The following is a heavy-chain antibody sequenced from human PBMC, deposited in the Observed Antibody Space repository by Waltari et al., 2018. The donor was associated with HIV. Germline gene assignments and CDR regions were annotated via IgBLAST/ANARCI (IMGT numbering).Heavy chain of an antibody. V-gene: IGHV1-2*04. CDR2: INPANGDT. D-gene: IGHD3-10*01. J-gene: IGHJ5*02. CDR1: GYTFAAYH. CDR3: ARGCGSGSSLGRGCTFHL. Sequence: QVQMVQSGAEVKNPGASVKVACRTYGYTFAAYHIHWVRQAPGEGREWVDWINPANGDTDYAQKCHHWVSMTRDMSTGSVYMTLQKLRSDDTALYFCARGCGSGSSLGRGCTFHLWGQGTLVTVSS.